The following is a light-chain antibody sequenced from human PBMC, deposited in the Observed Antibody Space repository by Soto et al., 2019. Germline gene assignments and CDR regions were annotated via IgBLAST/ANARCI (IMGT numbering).Light chain of an antibody. Sequence: DIQMTQSPSSLSASVGDRVTITCRASQSISTHLNWYQQKPGKAPNLLIYAASSLQSGVPSRFSGSGSGTDFTLTISSLQPVDFATYFCQQSYITPAGFGGGTKVEIK. CDR1: QSISTH. V-gene: IGKV1-39*01. CDR3: QQSYITPAG. J-gene: IGKJ4*01. CDR2: AAS.